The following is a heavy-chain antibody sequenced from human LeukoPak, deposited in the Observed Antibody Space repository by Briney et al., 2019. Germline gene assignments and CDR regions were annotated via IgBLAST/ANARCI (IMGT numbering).Heavy chain of an antibody. Sequence: GGSLRLSCAASGFTFSSYEMNWVRQAPGKGLEWVSYISSSGSTIYYADSVRGRFTISRDNAKNSLYLQMNSLRAEDTAVYYCARLRLSSGWYAEADYWGQGTLVTVSS. CDR3: ARLRLSSGWYAEADY. D-gene: IGHD6-19*01. J-gene: IGHJ4*02. CDR1: GFTFSSYE. CDR2: ISSSGSTI. V-gene: IGHV3-48*03.